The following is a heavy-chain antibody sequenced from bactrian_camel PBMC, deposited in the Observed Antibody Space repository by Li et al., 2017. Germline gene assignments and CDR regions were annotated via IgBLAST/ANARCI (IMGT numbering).Heavy chain of an antibody. D-gene: IGHD3*01. Sequence: HVQLVESGGGSVQTGGSLKLSCAVSGYLYAQYRMGWFRQISGKEREGLATIDSRGITAYADSVKGRFTISKDNVLNILYLQMDNLKPEDSATYRCAASWDVTAREALGSIASPEFGYWGEGTQVTVS. V-gene: IGHV3S55*01. CDR2: IDSRGIT. CDR1: GYLYAQYR. CDR3: AASWDVTAREALGSIASPEFGY. J-gene: IGHJ6*01.